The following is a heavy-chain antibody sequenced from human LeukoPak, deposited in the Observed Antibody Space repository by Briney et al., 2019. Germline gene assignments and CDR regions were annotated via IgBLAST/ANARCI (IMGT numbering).Heavy chain of an antibody. CDR2: IYYSGST. D-gene: IGHD5-18*01. CDR3: ARARSGYSLA. CDR1: GGSISSYY. Sequence: PSETLSLTCTVSGGSISSYYWSWIRQPPGKGLEWIGYIYYSGSTNYNPSLKSRVTISVDTSKNQFSLKLSSVTAADTAVYYCARARSGYSLAWGQGTLVTVSS. V-gene: IGHV4-59*01. J-gene: IGHJ5*02.